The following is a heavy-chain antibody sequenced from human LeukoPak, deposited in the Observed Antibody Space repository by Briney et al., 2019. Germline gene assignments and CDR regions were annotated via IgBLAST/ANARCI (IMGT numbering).Heavy chain of an antibody. V-gene: IGHV1-69*13. Sequence: EASVKVSCKASGGTFSSYAISWVRQAPGQGLEWMGGIIPIFGTANYAQKFQGRVTITADESTGTAYMELSSLRSEDTAVYYCAKESVVGVTSYWGQGTLVTVSS. J-gene: IGHJ4*02. CDR2: IIPIFGTA. D-gene: IGHD2-15*01. CDR1: GGTFSSYA. CDR3: AKESVVGVTSY.